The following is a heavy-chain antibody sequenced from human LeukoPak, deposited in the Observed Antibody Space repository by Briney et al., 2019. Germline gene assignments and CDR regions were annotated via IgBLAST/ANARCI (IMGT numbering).Heavy chain of an antibody. CDR3: ARGGGYNALDY. CDR2: IDTDGSTT. V-gene: IGHV3-74*01. J-gene: IGHJ4*02. Sequence: GGSLRLSCAASGFTFSSSWMHWVRQAPGKGLIWVSHIDTDGSTTAYADSMKGRFTNSRDNAKNTLYLQMSSLRAEDTAVYYCARGGGYNALDYWGQGILVTVSS. CDR1: GFTFSSSW. D-gene: IGHD5-24*01.